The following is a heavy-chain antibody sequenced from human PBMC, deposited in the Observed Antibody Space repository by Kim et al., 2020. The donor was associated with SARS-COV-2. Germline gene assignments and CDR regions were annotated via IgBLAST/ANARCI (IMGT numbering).Heavy chain of an antibody. CDR1: GYTFTSYA. CDR3: ASSFEGLYCSGGSCYDPDYYYGMDV. Sequence: ASVKVSCKASGYTFTSYAMHWVRQAPGQRLEWMGWINAGNGNTKYSQKFQGRVTITRDTSASTAYMELSSLRSEDTAVYYCASSFEGLYCSGGSCYDPDYYYGMDVWGQGTTVTVSS. D-gene: IGHD2-15*01. CDR2: INAGNGNT. V-gene: IGHV1-3*01. J-gene: IGHJ6*02.